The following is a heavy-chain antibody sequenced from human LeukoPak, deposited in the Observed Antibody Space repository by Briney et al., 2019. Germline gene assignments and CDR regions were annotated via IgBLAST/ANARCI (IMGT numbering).Heavy chain of an antibody. CDR3: ARGRSGLAAAGTYDY. D-gene: IGHD6-13*01. CDR1: AYTFTSSD. J-gene: IGHJ4*02. V-gene: IGHV1-8*01. CDR2: INPNSGRT. Sequence: ASVKVSCKASAYTFTSSDINWVRQAAGQGLEWMGWINPNSGRTGYAQKFQGRVTMTANTSISTAYMELSSLRFDHTAVYYCARGRSGLAAAGTYDYWGQGTLITASS.